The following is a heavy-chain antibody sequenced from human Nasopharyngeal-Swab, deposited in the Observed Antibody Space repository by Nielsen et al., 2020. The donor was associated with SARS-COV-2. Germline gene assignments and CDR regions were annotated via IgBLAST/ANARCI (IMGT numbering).Heavy chain of an antibody. J-gene: IGHJ4*02. CDR1: GGSFNIYY. CDR2: INHRGST. D-gene: IGHD3-16*01. V-gene: IGHV4-34*01. Sequence: SETLSLTCAVYGGSFNIYYWSWIRQPPGKGLEWIGEINHRGSTNYNPSLKRRVTISVDTSKTQFPLKLSSVTAADTAVYYCALGGDFDYWGQGTLVTVSS. CDR3: ALGGDFDY.